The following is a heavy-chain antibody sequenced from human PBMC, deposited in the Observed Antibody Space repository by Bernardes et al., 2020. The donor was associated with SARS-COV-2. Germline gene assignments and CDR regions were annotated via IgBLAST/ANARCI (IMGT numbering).Heavy chain of an antibody. CDR2: ISSSAGSN. Sequence: GGSLRLSCAASGYSFSSYAMPWVRQAPGKGLEWVSAISSSAGSNYYADSLKGRFTISGNNSKNTLYLQMNSLRAEDTAVYYCARSRDYGDFGGILRGYYFDYWGQGTLVTGSS. CDR1: GYSFSSYA. CDR3: ARSRDYGDFGGILRGYYFDY. J-gene: IGHJ4*02. D-gene: IGHD4-17*01. V-gene: IGHV3-23*01.